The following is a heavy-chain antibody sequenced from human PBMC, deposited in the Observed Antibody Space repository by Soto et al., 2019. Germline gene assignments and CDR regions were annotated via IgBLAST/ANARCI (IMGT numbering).Heavy chain of an antibody. CDR2: IYYSGST. J-gene: IGHJ4*02. V-gene: IGHV4-31*03. CDR1: GGSISSGGYY. D-gene: IGHD3-16*01. CDR3: ARGVLH. Sequence: QVQLQESGPGLVKPSQTLSLTCTVSGGSISSGGYYWSWIRQHPGKGLEWIGSIYYSGSTYYNPSLQRXXTRSVDTSKNQFSLKLSSVTAADPAVYYCARGVLHWGQGTLVTVSS.